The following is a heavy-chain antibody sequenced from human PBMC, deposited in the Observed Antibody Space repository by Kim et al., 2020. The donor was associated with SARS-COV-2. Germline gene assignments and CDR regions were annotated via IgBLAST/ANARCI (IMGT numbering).Heavy chain of an antibody. J-gene: IGHJ3*02. Sequence: ASVKVSCKVSGYTLTELSMHWVRQAPGKGLEWMGGFDPEDGETIYAQKFQGRVTMTEDTSTDTAYMELSSLRSEDTAVYYCATYASWNVPTGGAFDIWGQGTMVTVSS. V-gene: IGHV1-24*01. CDR3: ATYASWNVPTGGAFDI. D-gene: IGHD1-1*01. CDR2: FDPEDGET. CDR1: GYTLTELS.